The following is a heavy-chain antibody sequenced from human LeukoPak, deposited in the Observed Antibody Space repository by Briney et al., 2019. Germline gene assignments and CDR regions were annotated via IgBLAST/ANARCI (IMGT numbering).Heavy chain of an antibody. CDR3: ARRGGNSVRAHFDY. CDR1: GGSISSSIYY. D-gene: IGHD4-23*01. V-gene: IGHV4-39*01. Sequence: SETLSLTCTVSGGSISSSIYYWGWIRQPPGKGLEWIGSIYYSGSTYYNPSLKSRVTISVDTSKNQFSLKLSSVTAADTAVYYCARRGGNSVRAHFDYWGQGTLVTVSS. J-gene: IGHJ4*02. CDR2: IYYSGST.